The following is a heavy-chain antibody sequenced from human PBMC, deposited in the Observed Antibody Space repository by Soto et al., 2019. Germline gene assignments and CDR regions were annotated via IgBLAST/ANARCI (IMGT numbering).Heavy chain of an antibody. CDR1: GGSISSYY. CDR3: ARERRDGYKHYFDY. J-gene: IGHJ4*02. D-gene: IGHD5-12*01. CDR2: IYYSGST. V-gene: IGHV4-59*01. Sequence: QVQLQESGPGLVKPSETLSLMCTVSGGSISSYYWSWIRQPPGKGLEWIGYIYYSGSTNYNPSLKSRVPLSVDTSKNQFSLKLSPVTAADTAVYYCARERRDGYKHYFDYWGQGTLVTVSS.